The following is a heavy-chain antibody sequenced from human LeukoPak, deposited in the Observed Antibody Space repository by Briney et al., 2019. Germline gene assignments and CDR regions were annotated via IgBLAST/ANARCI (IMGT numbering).Heavy chain of an antibody. CDR2: IKSKTDGGTT. J-gene: IGHJ4*02. CDR1: GFTFSNAW. V-gene: IGHV3-15*01. D-gene: IGHD6-13*01. Sequence: GGSLRLSCAASGFTFSNAWMSWVRQAPGKGLEWVGRIKSKTDGGTTDYAAPVKGRFTISRDDSKNTLYLQMNSLKTEDTAVYYCTTEIAARGFWAAGYAYWGQGTLVTVSS. CDR3: TTEIAARGFWAAGYAY.